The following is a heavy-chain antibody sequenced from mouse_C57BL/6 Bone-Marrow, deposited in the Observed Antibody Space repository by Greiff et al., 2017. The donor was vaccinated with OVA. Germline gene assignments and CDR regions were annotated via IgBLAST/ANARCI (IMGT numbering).Heavy chain of an antibody. CDR2: ISSGSSTI. CDR3: ARSAIVTPYYAMDY. Sequence: EVMLVESGGGLVKPGGSLKLSCAASGFTFSDYGMHWVRQAPEKGLEWVAYISSGSSTIYYADTVKGRFTISRDNAKNTLFLQMTSLRSEDTAMYDCARSAIVTPYYAMDYWGQGTSVTVSS. V-gene: IGHV5-17*01. J-gene: IGHJ4*01. D-gene: IGHD2-5*01. CDR1: GFTFSDYG.